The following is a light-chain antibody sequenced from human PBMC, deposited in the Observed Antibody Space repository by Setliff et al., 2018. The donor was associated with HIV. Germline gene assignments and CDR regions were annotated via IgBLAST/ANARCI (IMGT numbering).Light chain of an antibody. V-gene: IGLV2-14*01. CDR2: EVS. J-gene: IGLJ1*01. Sequence: QSALTQPASVSGSPGQSITISCTGTNSDVGGYNYVSWYQQHPGKAPKLMIYEVSNRPSGVSDRFSGSKSGNTASLTISGLQTEDEADYFCSSYTSSSPLYVFGTGTKGTVL. CDR3: SSYTSSSPLYV. CDR1: NSDVGGYNY.